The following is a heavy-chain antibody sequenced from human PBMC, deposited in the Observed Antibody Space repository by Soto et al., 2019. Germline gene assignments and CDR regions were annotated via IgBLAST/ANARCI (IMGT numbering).Heavy chain of an antibody. V-gene: IGHV4-59*01. CDR3: ARDQESSGWYDAPFDP. J-gene: IGHJ5*02. Sequence: PSETLSLTCTVSGGSISSYYWSWIRQPPGKGLEWIGYIYYSGSTNYNPSLKSRVTISVDTSKNQFSLKLSSVTAADTAVYYCARDQESSGWYDAPFDPWSQGTLVTVSS. CDR1: GGSISSYY. D-gene: IGHD6-13*01. CDR2: IYYSGST.